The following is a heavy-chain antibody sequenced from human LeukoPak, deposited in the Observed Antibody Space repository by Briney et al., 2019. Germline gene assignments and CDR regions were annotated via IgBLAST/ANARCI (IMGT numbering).Heavy chain of an antibody. CDR3: ARTPRKGDIDT. CDR2: VSPKTGDR. V-gene: IGHV1-8*01. CDR1: GYSFSNFH. D-gene: IGHD2-21*02. Sequence: GASVKISCKASGYSFSNFHINWVRQASGQGLEWIGWVSPKTGDRGYALKFQGRVTMTSDTSEGTVYLELRRLTYEDTAVYYCARTPRKGDIDTWGQGTMVTVSS. J-gene: IGHJ5*02.